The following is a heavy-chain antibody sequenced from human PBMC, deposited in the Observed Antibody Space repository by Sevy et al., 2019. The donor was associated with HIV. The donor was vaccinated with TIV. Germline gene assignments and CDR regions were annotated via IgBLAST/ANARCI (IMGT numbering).Heavy chain of an antibody. CDR1: GVSISSSSYD. CDR2: IYYSGST. J-gene: IGHJ4*02. Sequence: SETLSLTCSVSGVSISSSSYDWGWIRQPPGKGLEWIGSIYYSGSTYYNPSLMSRVTLSVDTPKNQFSLNLRSVTAADTAVYYCARHGGIGDRAFDFWGRGTLVTVSS. V-gene: IGHV4-39*01. D-gene: IGHD3-16*01. CDR3: ARHGGIGDRAFDF.